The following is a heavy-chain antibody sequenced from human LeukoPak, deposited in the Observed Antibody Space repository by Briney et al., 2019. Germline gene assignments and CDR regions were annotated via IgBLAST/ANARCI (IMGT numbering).Heavy chain of an antibody. CDR2: IYYSGST. D-gene: IGHD5-24*01. J-gene: IGHJ5*02. V-gene: IGHV4-39*01. CDR3: ARHLPLKDGYNWEWFDP. Sequence: SETLSLTCTVSGGSISSSSYYWGWIRQPPGKGLEWIGSIYYSGSTYYNPSLKSRVTISVDTSKNQFSLKLSSVTAADTAVYYCARHLPLKDGYNWEWFDPWGQGTLVTVSS. CDR1: GGSISSSSYY.